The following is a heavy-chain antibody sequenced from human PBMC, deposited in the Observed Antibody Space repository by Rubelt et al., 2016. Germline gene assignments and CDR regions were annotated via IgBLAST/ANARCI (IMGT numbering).Heavy chain of an antibody. V-gene: IGHV4-34*01. Sequence: VQLQQWGAGLLKPSETLSLTCAVYGGSFSGYYWSWIRQPPGKGLEWIGEINHSGSTNYNPSLKSRVTISVDTSKNQFSLKLSSVTAADTAVYYCARVTDHYFDYWGQGTLVTVSS. J-gene: IGHJ4*02. CDR3: ARVTDHYFDY. CDR2: INHSGST. CDR1: GGSFSGYY. D-gene: IGHD1-14*01.